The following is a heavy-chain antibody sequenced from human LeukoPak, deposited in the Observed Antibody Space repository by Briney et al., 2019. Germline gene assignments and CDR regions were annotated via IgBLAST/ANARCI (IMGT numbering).Heavy chain of an antibody. J-gene: IGHJ4*02. D-gene: IGHD1-1*01. CDR3: ARHTSLSGQRGFDS. CDR2: AFHSGTS. CDR1: GGSISTNW. Sequence: SETLSLTCDVSGGSISTNWWSWVRQSPGEGLEWIGEAFHSGTSNYKPSLKSRVTISLDKSKNQFSLSLSSVTAADTAVYYCARHTSLSGQRGFDSWGQGILVTVSS. V-gene: IGHV4-4*02.